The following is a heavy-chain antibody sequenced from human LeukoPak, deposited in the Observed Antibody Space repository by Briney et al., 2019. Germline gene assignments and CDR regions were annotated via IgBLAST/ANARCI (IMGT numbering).Heavy chain of an antibody. CDR1: GYSFCDYS. CDR2: ITGDGAGT. J-gene: IGHJ4*02. V-gene: IGHV3-43*02. Sequence: PGGSLRLSCAAPGYSFCDYSIHWVRQAPGKGLEWVSLITGDGAGTYYADSVKGRFTIARDNSKNSLYLQMNGLRTEDTALYYCAKERPIAVSNYFDYWGQGTLVTVSS. CDR3: AKERPIAVSNYFDY. D-gene: IGHD5/OR15-5a*01.